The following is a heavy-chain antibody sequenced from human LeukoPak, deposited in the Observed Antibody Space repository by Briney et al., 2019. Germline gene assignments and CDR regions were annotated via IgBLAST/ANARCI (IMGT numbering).Heavy chain of an antibody. J-gene: IGHJ4*02. Sequence: TLRLSCAVSGLTFSVFEMNWVSQAPGERQQRVSHIDTTPTSMHYADSVKCRFTISRDNAKNLLFLQMNSLRAEDTAVYYCVTDRPGVMDFDFWGQGTLVTVSS. CDR1: GLTFSVFE. CDR2: IDTTPTSM. V-gene: IGHV3-48*03. D-gene: IGHD2-2*03. CDR3: VTDRPGVMDFDF.